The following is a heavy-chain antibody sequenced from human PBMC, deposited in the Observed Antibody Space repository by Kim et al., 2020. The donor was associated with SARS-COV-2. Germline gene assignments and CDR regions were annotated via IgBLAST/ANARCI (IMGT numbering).Heavy chain of an antibody. Sequence: ASVKVSCKASGYTFTSYGIIWVRQAPGQGLEWMGWISTYNGDTNYAQKFQGRVTMTTDTSTSTAYMELRSLRSDDTAVFYCVRVSPIVGTTPFWGQGTLVTVSS. CDR2: ISTYNGDT. J-gene: IGHJ4*02. D-gene: IGHD1-26*01. V-gene: IGHV1-18*01. CDR3: VRVSPIVGTTPF. CDR1: GYTFTSYG.